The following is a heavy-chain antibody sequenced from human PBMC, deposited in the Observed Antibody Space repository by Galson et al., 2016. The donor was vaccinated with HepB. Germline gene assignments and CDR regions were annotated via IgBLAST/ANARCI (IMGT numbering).Heavy chain of an antibody. CDR1: GFTFSTYW. D-gene: IGHD1-26*01. V-gene: IGHV3-74*01. CDR2: LTRDGSRP. J-gene: IGHJ4*02. Sequence: YLRLSCAASGFTFSTYWMHWVRQAPGKGLVWVSRLTRDGSRPRSAASVKGRFTISRDNAKNTLYLQMNSLRAEDTAVYYCARLGGNYRTTSHFDYWGQGTLVTVSS. CDR3: ARLGGNYRTTSHFDY.